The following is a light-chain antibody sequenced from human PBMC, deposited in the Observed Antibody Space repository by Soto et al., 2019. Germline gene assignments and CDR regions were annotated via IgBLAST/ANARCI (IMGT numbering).Light chain of an antibody. V-gene: IGKV1-5*03. CDR1: QSISTW. Sequence: DIHMTQSPSSLSASVGDRVTITCRASQSISTWLAWYQQKPGKAPKLLIYTASNLEGGVPSRFSGSGSGTEFTLTISSLQPDDFATYYCQQYNSAWTFGQGTKVDIK. CDR3: QQYNSAWT. J-gene: IGKJ1*01. CDR2: TAS.